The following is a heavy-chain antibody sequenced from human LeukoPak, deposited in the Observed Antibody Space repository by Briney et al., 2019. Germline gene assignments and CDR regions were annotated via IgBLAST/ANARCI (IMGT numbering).Heavy chain of an antibody. CDR3: ARLGDCGGDCYSGVYYYYGMDV. Sequence: GESLKISCKGSGYSFTSYWIGWVRQMPGKGLEWRGVIYPGDSDTRCSPSFQGQVTISADKSISTAYLQWSSLKASDTAMYYCARLGDCGGDCYSGVYYYYGMDVWGQGTTVTVSS. J-gene: IGHJ6*02. D-gene: IGHD2-21*02. V-gene: IGHV5-51*01. CDR2: IYPGDSDT. CDR1: GYSFTSYW.